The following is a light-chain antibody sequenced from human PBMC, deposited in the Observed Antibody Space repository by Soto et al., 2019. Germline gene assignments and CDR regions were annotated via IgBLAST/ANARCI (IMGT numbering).Light chain of an antibody. Sequence: DIQMTQSPPSLSASVGDSVTITCRASQGISSYLSWFQQKPGKAPDLLIFTASTLQSVVPSRFAGSGPGTDFTLTISGLQPEDLATYFCVPTYNAPPTFGQGT. CDR1: QGISSY. V-gene: IGKV1-39*01. J-gene: IGKJ2*01. CDR2: TAS. CDR3: VPTYNAPPT.